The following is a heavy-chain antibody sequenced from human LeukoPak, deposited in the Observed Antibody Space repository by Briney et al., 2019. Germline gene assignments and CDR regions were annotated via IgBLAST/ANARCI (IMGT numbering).Heavy chain of an antibody. J-gene: IGHJ4*02. Sequence: GGSLRLSCAASGFTVSSTYMSWVRQAPGKGLEWVSVIYSGGTTYYADSVKGRFTISRDNSKNTLYLQMNSLRTEDTAVYYCARDLYDYGSYWGQGTLVTVSS. CDR1: GFTVSSTY. CDR2: IYSGGTT. V-gene: IGHV3-66*01. CDR3: ARDLYDYGSY. D-gene: IGHD4/OR15-4a*01.